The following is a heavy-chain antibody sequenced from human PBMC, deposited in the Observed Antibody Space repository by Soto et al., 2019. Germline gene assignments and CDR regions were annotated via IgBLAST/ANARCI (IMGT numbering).Heavy chain of an antibody. CDR2: IYPGDSDT. CDR1: GYSFTSYW. CDR3: ARLSLKSNYGYYYGMDV. Sequence: PGESLKISCKGSGYSFTSYWIGWVRQMPGKGLEWMGIIYPGDSDTRYSPSFQGQVTISADKSISTAYLQWSSLKASDTAMYYCARLSLKSNYGYYYGMDVWGPGTTVTVYS. D-gene: IGHD4-4*01. V-gene: IGHV5-51*01. J-gene: IGHJ6*02.